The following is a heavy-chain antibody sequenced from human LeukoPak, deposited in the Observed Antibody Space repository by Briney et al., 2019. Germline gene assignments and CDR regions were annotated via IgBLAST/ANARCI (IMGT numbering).Heavy chain of an antibody. D-gene: IGHD5/OR15-5a*01. CDR2: IYSGGST. CDR3: ARSNDAFDI. J-gene: IGHJ3*02. V-gene: IGHV3-53*01. Sequence: GGSLRLSCAASGFTFSSYAMHWVRQAPGKGLEWVSIIYSGGSTFYADSVKGRFTISRDNSKNTLHLQMNSLRAEDTAVYYCARSNDAFDIWGQGTMVTVSS. CDR1: GFTFSSYA.